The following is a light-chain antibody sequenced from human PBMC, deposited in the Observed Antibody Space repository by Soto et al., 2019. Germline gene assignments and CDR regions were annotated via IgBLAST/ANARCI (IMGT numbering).Light chain of an antibody. CDR1: QSIGGY. V-gene: IGKV1-39*01. CDR2: AAS. J-gene: IGKJ5*01. Sequence: DIQMTQSPSSLSASVGDRVTITCRASQSIGGYLTWYQQLPGKAPKLLIFAASGLQSGVPSRFSGSVSGTDFTLTISSLQPEDFATYYCQQSYSSPITFGQGTRLEIK. CDR3: QQSYSSPIT.